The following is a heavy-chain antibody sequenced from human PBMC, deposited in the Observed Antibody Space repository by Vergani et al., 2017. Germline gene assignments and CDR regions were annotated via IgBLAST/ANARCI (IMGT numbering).Heavy chain of an antibody. J-gene: IGHJ4*02. CDR2: ISAYNGNT. Sequence: QVQLVQSGAEVKKPGASVKVSCKASGYTFSTYGISWVRQDPGQGLDWMGWISAYNGNTNYPEKFQGRLTMTTDTSTRTAYMELRSLRSDDTAVYYCARVHGDYAPPGDGRIDWGQGTLVTVSS. CDR3: ARVHGDYAPPGDGRID. V-gene: IGHV1-18*01. CDR1: GYTFSTYG. D-gene: IGHD4-17*01.